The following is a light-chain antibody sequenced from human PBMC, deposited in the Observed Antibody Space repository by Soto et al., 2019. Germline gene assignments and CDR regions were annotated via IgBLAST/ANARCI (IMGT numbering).Light chain of an antibody. CDR2: KAS. CDR3: EHYSTYSLA. Sequence: DIQMTQSPSTLSASVGDRVTITCRASQSISTWLAWYQQKAGKAPKLLIYKASSSQSGVPPRFSGSGSGTEFTGTINSLHPADFAAYYCEHYSTYSLAFGQGTKVEIK. J-gene: IGKJ1*01. V-gene: IGKV1-5*03. CDR1: QSISTW.